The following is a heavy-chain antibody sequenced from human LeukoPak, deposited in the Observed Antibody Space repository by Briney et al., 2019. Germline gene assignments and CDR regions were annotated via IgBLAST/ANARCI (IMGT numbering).Heavy chain of an antibody. Sequence: GGSLRLSCAASGFTFSSYSMNWVRQAPGKGLEWVSSISSSSSYIYYADSVKGRFTISRDNAKNSPYLQMNSLRAEDTAVYYCARGGSGRPFDYWGQGTLVTVSS. CDR3: ARGGSGRPFDY. CDR2: ISSSSSYI. V-gene: IGHV3-21*01. J-gene: IGHJ4*02. D-gene: IGHD3-10*01. CDR1: GFTFSSYS.